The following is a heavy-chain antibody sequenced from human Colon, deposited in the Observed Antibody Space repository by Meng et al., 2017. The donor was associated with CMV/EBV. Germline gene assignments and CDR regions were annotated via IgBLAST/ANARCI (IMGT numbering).Heavy chain of an antibody. CDR2: ISASGIST. CDR1: GFTVTSNH. CDR3: SLRKVVVPAPKKSWPYYYGMDV. Sequence: GGSLRLSCAASGFTVTSNHITWVRQAPGKGLEWVSVISASGISTYYADSVKGRFTISRDNSNNTVDLQLNSLRAEDTAVYYCSLRKVVVPAPKKSWPYYYGMDVWGQGTTVTVSS. J-gene: IGHJ6*02. D-gene: IGHD2-2*01. V-gene: IGHV3-23*01.